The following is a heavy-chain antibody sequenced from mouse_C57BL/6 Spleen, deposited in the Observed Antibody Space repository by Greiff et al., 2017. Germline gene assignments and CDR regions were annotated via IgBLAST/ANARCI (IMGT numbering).Heavy chain of an antibody. CDR1: GFTFSDYG. J-gene: IGHJ3*01. CDR3: ARTGYDYDSAWFAY. CDR2: ISSGSSTI. D-gene: IGHD2-4*01. V-gene: IGHV5-17*01. Sequence: EVQLVESGGGLVKPGGSLKLSCAASGFTFSDYGMHWVRQAPEKGLEWVAYISSGSSTIYYADTVKGRFTISRDNAKNTLFLQMTSLRSEDTAMYYCARTGYDYDSAWFAYWGQGTLVTVSA.